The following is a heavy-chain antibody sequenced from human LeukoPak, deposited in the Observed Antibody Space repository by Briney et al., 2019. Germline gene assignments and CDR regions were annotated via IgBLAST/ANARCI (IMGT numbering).Heavy chain of an antibody. CDR2: IHDSGST. CDR3: ARGGSCRGDCDF. Sequence: PSETLSLACTVSGCSINSYFWSWIRQAPGKGLEWIGCIHDSGSTNYNPSLNDRVTIIVDTSKNQFSLELRSVTAADTSVFYCARGGSCRGDCDFWGQGTLVTVSS. D-gene: IGHD1-26*01. V-gene: IGHV4-59*01. J-gene: IGHJ4*02. CDR1: GCSINSYF.